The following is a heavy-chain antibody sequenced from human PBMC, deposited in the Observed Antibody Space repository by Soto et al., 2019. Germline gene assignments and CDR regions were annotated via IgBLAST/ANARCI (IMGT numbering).Heavy chain of an antibody. V-gene: IGHV1-18*04. CDR2: ISAYNGNT. Sequence: ASVKVSCKASGYTFTSYGISWVRRAPGQGLEWMGWISAYNGNTNYAQKLQGRVTMTTDTSTSTAYMELRSLRSDDTAVYYCARGRYDILTGYPRAFDIWGQGTMVTVSS. CDR1: GYTFTSYG. J-gene: IGHJ3*02. D-gene: IGHD3-9*01. CDR3: ARGRYDILTGYPRAFDI.